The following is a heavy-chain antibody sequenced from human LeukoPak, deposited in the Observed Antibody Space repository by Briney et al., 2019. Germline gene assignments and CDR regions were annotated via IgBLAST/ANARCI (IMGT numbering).Heavy chain of an antibody. CDR1: GFIFSDYY. Sequence: GGALRLSCAPSGFIFSDYYMIWLRQAPGKGLEWVSFISDNASTIYYADSVKGRFTISRDNAKDSLYLQMNSLRAEDTAVYYCARLKAGNWGQGTVVAVS. CDR3: ARLKAGN. CDR2: ISDNASTI. J-gene: IGHJ4*02. V-gene: IGHV3-11*01.